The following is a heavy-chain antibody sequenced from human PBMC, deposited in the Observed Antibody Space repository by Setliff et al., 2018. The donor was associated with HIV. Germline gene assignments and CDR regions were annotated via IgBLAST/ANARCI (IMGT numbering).Heavy chain of an antibody. Sequence: LRLSCAASGFTFSNYAMGWVRQGPGKGLEWVSTIGAAGYPTHYAESVKGRFTISRDNSNNMLFLQMNSLRTEDTAVYYCARSGGDCSGISCYSLWFDPWGHGTLVTVSS. D-gene: IGHD2-15*01. CDR2: IGAAGYPT. V-gene: IGHV3-23*01. J-gene: IGHJ5*02. CDR3: ARSGGDCSGISCYSLWFDP. CDR1: GFTFSNYA.